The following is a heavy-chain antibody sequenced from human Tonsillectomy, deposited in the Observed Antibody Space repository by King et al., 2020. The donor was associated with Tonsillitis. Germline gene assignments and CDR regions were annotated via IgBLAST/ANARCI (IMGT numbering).Heavy chain of an antibody. D-gene: IGHD3-22*01. CDR2: KWYGGNNK. J-gene: IGHJ5*02. V-gene: IGHV3-33*08. Sequence: VQLVESGGGVVQPWRSLRLSCAASGLTFSSYRKHLGRQAPGKGLEWVGGKWYGGNNKYYADSVKGRFTISRDNSKNTLYLQMNSLRAGETAVYYCARENYYDSSGYYYGPWFDPWGQGTLVTVSS. CDR3: ARENYYDSSGYYYGPWFDP. CDR1: GLTFSSYR.